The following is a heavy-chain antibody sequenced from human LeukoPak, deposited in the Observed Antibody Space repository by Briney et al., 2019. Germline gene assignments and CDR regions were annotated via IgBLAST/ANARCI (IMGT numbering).Heavy chain of an antibody. Sequence: GGSLRLSCAASGFTVSSNYMSWVRQAPGKGLEWVSSISASGGSTYYADSVKGRFTISRDNSKNTLHLQMNSLRAEDTAIYYCPRGSSGPDYWGQGTLVTVSS. D-gene: IGHD6-19*01. CDR3: PRGSSGPDY. CDR2: ISASGGST. CDR1: GFTVSSNY. J-gene: IGHJ4*02. V-gene: IGHV3-23*01.